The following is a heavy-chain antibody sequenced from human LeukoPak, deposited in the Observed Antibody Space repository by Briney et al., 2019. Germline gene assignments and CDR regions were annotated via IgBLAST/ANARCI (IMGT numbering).Heavy chain of an antibody. J-gene: IGHJ4*02. CDR3: ARNKKGDRYPYGHDY. V-gene: IGHV3-11*04. Sequence: PGGSLRLSCAASGFTFSDYHMSWIRQAPGKGLEWVSYISSSGSTIYYADSVKGRFTISRDNAKNSLYLQMNSLRAEDTAVYYCARNKKGDRYPYGHDYWGQGTLVTVSS. CDR1: GFTFSDYH. D-gene: IGHD5-18*01. CDR2: ISSSGSTI.